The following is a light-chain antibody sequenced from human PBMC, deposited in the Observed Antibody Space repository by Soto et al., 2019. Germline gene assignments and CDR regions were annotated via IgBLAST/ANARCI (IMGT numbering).Light chain of an antibody. V-gene: IGKV3-20*01. Sequence: EIVMTQSPATLSVSAGERATLSCRARQSVRSNLAWYQQKPGQAPRLLIYDASSRATGIPDRFSGGGSGTDFTLTISRLEPEDFAVYYCQQFSSYPLTFGGGTKVEIK. CDR2: DAS. J-gene: IGKJ4*01. CDR1: QSVRSN. CDR3: QQFSSYPLT.